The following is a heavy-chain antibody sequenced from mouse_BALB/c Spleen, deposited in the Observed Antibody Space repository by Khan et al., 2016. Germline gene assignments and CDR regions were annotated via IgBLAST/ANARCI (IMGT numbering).Heavy chain of an antibody. Sequence: EVELVESGGGLVQPGGSRKLSCAASGFTFSSFGMHWVRQAPEKGLEWVAFISSGSSAIYYADTVKGRFTISRDNPKNTLFLQMTSLRSEDKAMYYYGRGDYWGQGTTLTVSS. V-gene: IGHV5-17*02. CDR1: GFTFSSFG. J-gene: IGHJ2*01. CDR2: ISSGSSAI. CDR3: GRGDY.